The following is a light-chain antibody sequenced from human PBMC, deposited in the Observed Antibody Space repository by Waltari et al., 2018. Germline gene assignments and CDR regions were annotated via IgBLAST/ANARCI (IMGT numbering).Light chain of an antibody. CDR1: HSVLYSSNSQNY. CDR3: QQYYDIPWT. V-gene: IGKV4-1*01. CDR2: WAS. J-gene: IGKJ1*01. Sequence: DIVMTQSPDSLAVSLGQRVTINGKSSHSVLYSSNSQNYLAWYQQKPGQPPKLLIYWASARESGVPDRFSGSESGTDFTLTISSLQAEDVAVYYCQQYYDIPWTFGQGTKVEIK.